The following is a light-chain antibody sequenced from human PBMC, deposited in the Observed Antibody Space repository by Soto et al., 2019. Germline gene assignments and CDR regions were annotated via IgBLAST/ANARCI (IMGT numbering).Light chain of an antibody. CDR3: QQRSNWPPEFT. J-gene: IGKJ3*01. Sequence: EIVLTQSPATLSLSPGDTATLSCRASQSVSRYLAWYQQKPGQAPRLLIYDASNRATGIPARFSGSGSGTDFTLTISSLEPEDFAVYYCQQRSNWPPEFTLGPGTTVDIK. CDR1: QSVSRY. V-gene: IGKV3-11*01. CDR2: DAS.